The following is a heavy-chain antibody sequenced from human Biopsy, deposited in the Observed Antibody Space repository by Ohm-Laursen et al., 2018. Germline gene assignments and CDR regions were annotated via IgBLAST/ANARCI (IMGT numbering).Heavy chain of an antibody. CDR1: GGSFSAYD. CDR3: ARGPYGDNAGAFDV. J-gene: IGHJ3*01. CDR2: FSHTGTT. V-gene: IGHV4-34*01. Sequence: SDTLSLTCAVDGGSFSAYDWTWIPQPPGQGLEGVGEFSHTGTTIYNPSLKSRLTISVDTSKNHYSLRMTSVAAAETATYFWARGPYGDNAGAFDVWGQGTVVTVSS. D-gene: IGHD4/OR15-4a*01.